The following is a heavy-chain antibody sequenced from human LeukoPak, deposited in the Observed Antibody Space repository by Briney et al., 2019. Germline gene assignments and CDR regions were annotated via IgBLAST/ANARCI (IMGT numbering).Heavy chain of an antibody. V-gene: IGHV3-7*01. CDR1: GFTFSGFS. J-gene: IGHJ4*02. D-gene: IGHD3-10*01. Sequence: PGGSLPLSCAASGFTFSGFSMSWVRQSPTKGLEWVANIKQDGSERYYVDSVKGRFTISRDNAKNSLSLQMNNLRVEDTAVYYCARAGSHWHYVYWGQGTVVTVSS. CDR3: ARAGSHWHYVY. CDR2: IKQDGSER.